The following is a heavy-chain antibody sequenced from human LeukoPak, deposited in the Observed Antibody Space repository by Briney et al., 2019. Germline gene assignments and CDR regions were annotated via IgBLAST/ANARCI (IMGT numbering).Heavy chain of an antibody. CDR1: DPTFSASW. Sequence: GGSLRLSCVVSDPTFSASWMHWVRHAPGKGLVWVSCIVGDGGRTMYADAVKGRFTISRDNAKNTVFLHMTSLRAEDTGVYYCARDRKYAMDVWGLGTTVTVSS. V-gene: IGHV3-74*03. CDR2: IVGDGGRT. D-gene: IGHD2-2*01. J-gene: IGHJ6*02. CDR3: ARDRKYAMDV.